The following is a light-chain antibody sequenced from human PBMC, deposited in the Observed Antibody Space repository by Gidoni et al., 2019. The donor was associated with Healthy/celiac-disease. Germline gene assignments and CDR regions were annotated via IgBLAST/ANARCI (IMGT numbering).Light chain of an antibody. CDR2: GAS. CDR1: PSVSSSY. CDR3: QQYGSSPMYT. J-gene: IGKJ2*01. Sequence: EIVLTPSPGTLSLSPGERATLSCRASPSVSSSYLAWYQQKPGQAPRLLIYGASSRATGIPDRFSGSGSGTDFTLTISRLEPEDFAVYYCQQYGSSPMYTFXXXTKLEIK. V-gene: IGKV3-20*01.